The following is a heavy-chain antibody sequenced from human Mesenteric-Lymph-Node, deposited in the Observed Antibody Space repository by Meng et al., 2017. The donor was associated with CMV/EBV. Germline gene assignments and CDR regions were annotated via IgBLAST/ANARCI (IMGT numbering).Heavy chain of an antibody. CDR3: AKVRSPTGTYYYGMDV. CDR1: GFTFSSYS. J-gene: IGHJ6*02. V-gene: IGHV3-21*01. D-gene: IGHD4-11*01. Sequence: GESLKISCAASGFTFSSYSMNWVRQVPGKGLEWVSSISSSSSYIYYADSVKGRFTISRDNAKNSLYLQMNSLRAEDTAVYYCAKVRSPTGTYYYGMDVWGQGTTVTVSS. CDR2: ISSSSSYI.